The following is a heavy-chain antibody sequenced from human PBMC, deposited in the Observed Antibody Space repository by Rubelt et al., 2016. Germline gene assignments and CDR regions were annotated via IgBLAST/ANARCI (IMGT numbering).Heavy chain of an antibody. CDR2: TRNKAASYTT. J-gene: IGHJ3*02. CDR1: GFTFSDHY. Sequence: GGSLRLSCAASGFTFSDHYMDWVRQAPGKGLEWVGRTRNKAASYTTEYGASVEGRFSISRDDSKSSLYLQMNSLKTEDTAMYYCVRSHYYDSRSGYFNQDAFDIWGQGTMVTVSS. CDR3: VRSHYYDSRSGYFNQDAFDI. V-gene: IGHV3-72*01. D-gene: IGHD3-22*01.